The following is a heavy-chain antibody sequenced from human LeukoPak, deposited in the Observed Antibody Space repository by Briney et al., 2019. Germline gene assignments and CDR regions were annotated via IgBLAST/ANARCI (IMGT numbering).Heavy chain of an antibody. V-gene: IGHV1-2*06. D-gene: IGHD3-9*01. CDR3: ARDYDILTGYYKVPIEDAFDI. CDR1: GYTFTGYY. CDR2: INPNSGGT. J-gene: IGHJ3*02. Sequence: ASVRVSCKASGYTFTGYYMHLVRQAPGQGLEWMGRINPNSGGTNYAQKFQGRVTMTRDTSISTAYMELSRLRSDDTAVYYCARDYDILTGYYKVPIEDAFDIWGQGTMVTVSS.